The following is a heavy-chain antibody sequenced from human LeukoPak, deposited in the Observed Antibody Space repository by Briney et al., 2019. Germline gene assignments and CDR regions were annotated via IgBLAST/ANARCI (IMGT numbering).Heavy chain of an antibody. J-gene: IGHJ3*02. V-gene: IGHV3-7*01. Sequence: PGGSLRLSCAASGFTFSSYAMSWVRQAPGKGLEWVANIKQDGSEKYYVDSVKGRFTISRDNAKNSLYLQLNSLRAEDTAVYYCARDGEAAGTDPDAFDIWGQGTMVTVSS. D-gene: IGHD6-13*01. CDR3: ARDGEAAGTDPDAFDI. CDR1: GFTFSSYA. CDR2: IKQDGSEK.